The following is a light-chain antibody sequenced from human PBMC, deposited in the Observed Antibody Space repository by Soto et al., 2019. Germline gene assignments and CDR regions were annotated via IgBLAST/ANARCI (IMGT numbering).Light chain of an antibody. Sequence: EKVMTQSPATLSVSPGERATLSCRVSENIKNRLAWYQQKPGQGPRLLIYDAFTRATDIPARFSGSASGTEFTLTISSLQSEDSAFYYCQQYDDWPLTLGGGTKVEIK. CDR2: DAF. V-gene: IGKV3-15*01. J-gene: IGKJ4*01. CDR3: QQYDDWPLT. CDR1: ENIKNR.